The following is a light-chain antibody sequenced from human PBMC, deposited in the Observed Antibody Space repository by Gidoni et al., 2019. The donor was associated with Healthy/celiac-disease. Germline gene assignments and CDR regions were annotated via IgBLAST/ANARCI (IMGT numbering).Light chain of an antibody. Sequence: DIQMTQSPSSLSASVGDRVTITCQASQDISNYLNWYQQKPGKAPKLLIYDASNLETGVPSRFSGSGSGTDVNFTISSLQPEDIATYYCQQYDNLPITFGQGTRLEIK. CDR1: QDISNY. V-gene: IGKV1-33*01. J-gene: IGKJ5*01. CDR3: QQYDNLPIT. CDR2: DAS.